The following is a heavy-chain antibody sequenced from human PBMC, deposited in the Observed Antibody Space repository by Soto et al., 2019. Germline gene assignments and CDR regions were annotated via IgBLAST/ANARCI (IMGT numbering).Heavy chain of an antibody. CDR2: IYTSGST. D-gene: IGHD1-26*01. Sequence: PSETLSLTCTVSAGSISSYYWSWIRQPAGKGLEWIGRIYTSGSTNYNPSLKSRVTMSVDTSKNQFSLKLSSVTAADTAVYYCAREFTFTRWELLRYFDYWGQGTLVTVSS. V-gene: IGHV4-4*07. CDR3: AREFTFTRWELLRYFDY. CDR1: AGSISSYY. J-gene: IGHJ4*02.